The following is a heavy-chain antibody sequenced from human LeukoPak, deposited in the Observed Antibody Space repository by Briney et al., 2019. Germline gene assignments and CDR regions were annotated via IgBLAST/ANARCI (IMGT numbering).Heavy chain of an antibody. CDR1: GFTFSSYA. CDR2: ISGSGGST. Sequence: HAGGSLRLSCAASGFTFSSYAMSWVRQAPGKGLEWVSAISGSGGSTYYADSVKGRFTISRDNSKNTLYLQMNSLRAEDTAVYYCAKEETMSTVTTYCDYWGQGTLVTVSS. D-gene: IGHD4-17*01. J-gene: IGHJ4*02. V-gene: IGHV3-23*01. CDR3: AKEETMSTVTTYCDY.